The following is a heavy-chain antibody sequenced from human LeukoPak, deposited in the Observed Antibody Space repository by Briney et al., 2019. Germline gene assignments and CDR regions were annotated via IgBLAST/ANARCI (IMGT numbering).Heavy chain of an antibody. CDR1: GYTFTSYG. CDR3: ARSLYYDFWSGPFDY. D-gene: IGHD3-3*01. Sequence: ASVKVSCKASGYTFTSYGISWVRQAPRQWLEWMGWISAYNGNTNYAQKLQGRVTMTTDTSTSTAYMELRSLRSDDTAVYYCARSLYYDFWSGPFDYWGQGTLVTVSS. V-gene: IGHV1-18*01. J-gene: IGHJ4*02. CDR2: ISAYNGNT.